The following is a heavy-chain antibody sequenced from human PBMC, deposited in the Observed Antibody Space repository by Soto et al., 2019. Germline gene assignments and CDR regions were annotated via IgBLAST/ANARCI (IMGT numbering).Heavy chain of an antibody. V-gene: IGHV3-23*01. CDR1: GFTFSSYA. CDR2: ISGSGANT. J-gene: IGHJ4*02. D-gene: IGHD3-16*01. CDR3: AKRPLSIITFHY. Sequence: EVQLLESGGGLVQPGGSLRLSCAASGFTFSSYAMSWVCRAPGKGLEWVSTISGSGANTFYADSVKGRFTISRDNSKNTLYLQMNSLRAEDTAVYYCAKRPLSIITFHYWGQGTLVTVSS.